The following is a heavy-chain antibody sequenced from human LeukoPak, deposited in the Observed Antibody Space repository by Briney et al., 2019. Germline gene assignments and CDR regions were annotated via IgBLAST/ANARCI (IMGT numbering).Heavy chain of an antibody. CDR1: GGSISSYY. CDR2: INHSGST. J-gene: IGHJ4*02. Sequence: SETLSLTCTVSGGSISSYYWSWILQPAGKGLEWIGEINHSGSTNYNPSLKSRVTISVDTSKNQFSLKLSSVTAADTAVYYCARGFDYWGQGTLVTVSS. V-gene: IGHV4-34*01. CDR3: ARGFDY.